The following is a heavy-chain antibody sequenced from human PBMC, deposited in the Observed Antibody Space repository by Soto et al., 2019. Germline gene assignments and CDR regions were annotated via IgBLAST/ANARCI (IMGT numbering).Heavy chain of an antibody. J-gene: IGHJ5*02. CDR2: IYYSGGT. V-gene: IGHV4-31*02. CDR3: ASIYDSSGYYYGNNWFDP. Sequence: PSETLSLTCTVSGASIGSGDYYWSWIRQHPGKGLEGIGYIYYSGGTYYNPSLKSRVTISVDTSKNQFSLELSSVTAADTVVYYCASIYDSSGYYYGNNWFDPWGQGTLVTVSS. CDR1: GASIGSGDYY. D-gene: IGHD3-22*01.